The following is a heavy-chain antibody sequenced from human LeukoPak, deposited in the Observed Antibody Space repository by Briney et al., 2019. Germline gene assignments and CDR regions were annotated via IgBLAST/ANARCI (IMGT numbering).Heavy chain of an antibody. CDR1: GFTVSSNY. D-gene: IGHD3-22*01. CDR2: IYSGGST. V-gene: IGHV3-53*01. CDR3: ARGPDSSGYYPAIDY. Sequence: GGSLRLSCAASGFTVSSNYMSWVRQAPGKGLEWVSVIYSGGSTYYADSVKGRFTISRDNSKNTLYLQMNSLRAEDTAVYYCARGPDSSGYYPAIDYWGQGTLVTVSS. J-gene: IGHJ4*02.